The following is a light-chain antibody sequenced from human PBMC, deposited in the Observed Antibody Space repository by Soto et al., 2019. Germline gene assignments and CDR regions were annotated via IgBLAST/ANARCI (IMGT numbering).Light chain of an antibody. V-gene: IGLV2-14*01. CDR1: ISDIGTYYY. Sequence: QSALTQPPSASGSPGQSVTISCTGTISDIGTYYYVSWHQQHPGKAPKVIITEVSNRPSGVSNRFSGSKSGNTASLTISGLQAEDEADYYCSSYISSSTFVVFGGGTKLTVL. J-gene: IGLJ2*01. CDR2: EVS. CDR3: SSYISSSTFVV.